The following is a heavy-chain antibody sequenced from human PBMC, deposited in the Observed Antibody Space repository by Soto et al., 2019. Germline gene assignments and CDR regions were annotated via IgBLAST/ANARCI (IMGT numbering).Heavy chain of an antibody. CDR1: GGTFSSYA. D-gene: IGHD2-2*03. Sequence: SVKVSCKASGGTFSSYAISWVRQAPGQGLEWMGGIIPIFGTANYAQKFQGRVTITADESTGTAYMELSSLRSEDTAVYYCARGALDIVVVPAASLNWFDPWGQGTLVTVSS. J-gene: IGHJ5*02. V-gene: IGHV1-69*13. CDR3: ARGALDIVVVPAASLNWFDP. CDR2: IIPIFGTA.